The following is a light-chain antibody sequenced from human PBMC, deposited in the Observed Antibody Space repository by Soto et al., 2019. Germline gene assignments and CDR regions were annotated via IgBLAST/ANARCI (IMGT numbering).Light chain of an antibody. Sequence: QSAVTQPPSVSGAPGWRGTISCTGSSANSGAAYNVDWYQQLPGTGPKLLIYGNNNRHSEDPARFSGSKSGTSASLAIAGLQAEDDFDYYGHFHDISLIRSVFG. CDR2: GNN. CDR3: HFHDISLIRSV. J-gene: IGLJ1*01. V-gene: IGLV1-40*02. CDR1: SANSGAAYN.